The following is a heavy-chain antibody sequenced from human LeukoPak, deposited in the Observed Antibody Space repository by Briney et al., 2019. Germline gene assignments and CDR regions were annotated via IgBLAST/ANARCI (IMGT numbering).Heavy chain of an antibody. Sequence: GGSLRLSCAASGFTFSSYNMKWVRQAPGKGLEWVSSISSRSSYTFYAVSVKGRFTISRDNAKKSLYLQMNSLRAEDTAVYYCASGVNYFDYWGQGTLVTVSS. D-gene: IGHD3-3*01. J-gene: IGHJ4*02. CDR2: ISSRSSYT. CDR3: ASGVNYFDY. CDR1: GFTFSSYN. V-gene: IGHV3-21*01.